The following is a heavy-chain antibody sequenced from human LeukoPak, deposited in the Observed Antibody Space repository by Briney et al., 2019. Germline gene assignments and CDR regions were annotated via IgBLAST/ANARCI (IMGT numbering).Heavy chain of an antibody. CDR2: IYYSGST. Sequence: PSETLSLTCTVSGGSISSSSYYWGWIRQPPGQGLEWIGSIYYSGSTYYNPSLKSRVTISVDTSKNQFSLKLSSVTAADTAVYYCARTEVWIQLWEYWGQGTLVTVSS. CDR3: ARTEVWIQLWEY. V-gene: IGHV4-39*01. D-gene: IGHD5-18*01. CDR1: GGSISSSSYY. J-gene: IGHJ4*02.